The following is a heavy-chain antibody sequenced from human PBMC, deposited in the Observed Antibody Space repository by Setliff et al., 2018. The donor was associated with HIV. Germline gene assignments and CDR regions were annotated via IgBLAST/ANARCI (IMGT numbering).Heavy chain of an antibody. J-gene: IGHJ4*02. D-gene: IGHD1-26*01. CDR1: GFTFSSYG. Sequence: PGGSLRLSCAASGFTFSSYGMYWVRQSPGKGPEWMAFVRFDGDYEYYAESVKGRFTVSRDNSKNTLYLQMNNLRPEDTAMYYCAKGGGSCCFDYWGQGTLVTVPQ. CDR2: VRFDGDYE. CDR3: AKGGGSCCFDY. V-gene: IGHV3-30*02.